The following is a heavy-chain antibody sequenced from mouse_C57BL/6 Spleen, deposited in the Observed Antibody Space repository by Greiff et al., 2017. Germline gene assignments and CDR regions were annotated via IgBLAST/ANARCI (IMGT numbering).Heavy chain of an antibody. V-gene: IGHV5-17*01. Sequence: EVQLVESGGGLVQPGGSLKLSCAASGFTFSDYGMHWVRQAPEKGLEWVAYISSGSSTIYYADTVKGRFTISRDNAKNTLFLQMTSLRSEDTAMYYCARPGYYGNWFAYWGQGTLVTVSA. J-gene: IGHJ3*01. CDR2: ISSGSSTI. CDR3: ARPGYYGNWFAY. CDR1: GFTFSDYG. D-gene: IGHD1-1*01.